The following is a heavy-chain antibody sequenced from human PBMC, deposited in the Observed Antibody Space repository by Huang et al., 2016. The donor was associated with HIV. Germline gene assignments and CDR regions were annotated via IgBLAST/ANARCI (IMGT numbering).Heavy chain of an antibody. CDR2: MHQRENN. CDR3: AREDRNAFDI. V-gene: IGHV4-4*07. CDR1: GVSTRTYF. J-gene: IGHJ3*02. Sequence: QVHLQESGPGLVKPSETLSLICTVSGVSTRTYFWSWIRQPAGKGPECSARMHQRENNKSNPSVRSRVTMSVDTSKNQLSLRLTSVTAADTAVYYCAREDRNAFDIWGQGIMVIVSS.